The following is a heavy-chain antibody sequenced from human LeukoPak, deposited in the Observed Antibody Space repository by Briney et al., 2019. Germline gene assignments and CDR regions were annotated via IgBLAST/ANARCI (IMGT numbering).Heavy chain of an antibody. CDR2: INPNSGGT. Sequence: GASVKVSCKASGYTFTSYGISWVRQAPGQGLEWMGWINPNSGGTNYAQKFQGRVTMTRDTSISTAYMELSRLRSDDTAVYYCARASFFPYYYDSSGYFNYWGQGTLVTVSS. CDR3: ARASFFPYYYDSSGYFNY. J-gene: IGHJ4*02. D-gene: IGHD3-22*01. V-gene: IGHV1-2*02. CDR1: GYTFTSYG.